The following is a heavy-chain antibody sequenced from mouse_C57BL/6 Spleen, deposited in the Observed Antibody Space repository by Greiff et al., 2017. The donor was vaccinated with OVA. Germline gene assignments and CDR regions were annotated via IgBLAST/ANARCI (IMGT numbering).Heavy chain of an antibody. CDR3: ARLAYYSNYGYFDY. CDR2: IYPRSGNT. Sequence: QVQLQQSGAELARPGASVKLSCKASGYTFTSYGISWVKQRTGQGLEWIGEIYPRSGNTYYNEKFKGKATLTADKSSSTAYMELRSLTSEDSAVYFCARLAYYSNYGYFDYWGQGTTLTVSS. V-gene: IGHV1-81*01. D-gene: IGHD2-5*01. J-gene: IGHJ2*01. CDR1: GYTFTSYG.